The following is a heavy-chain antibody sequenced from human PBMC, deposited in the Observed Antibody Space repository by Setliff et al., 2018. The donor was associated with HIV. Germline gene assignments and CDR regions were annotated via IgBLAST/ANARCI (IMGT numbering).Heavy chain of an antibody. V-gene: IGHV4-34*01. J-gene: IGHJ4*02. Sequence: SETLSLTCAVYGGSFSGHYWSWIRQSPGKGLEWIGEINQSGSTNYNSSLKSRVTISVDTSQNQFSLNLTSVTAADTAVYYCVTVYYNFWSGYRGYFEYWGQGTQVTVSS. D-gene: IGHD3-3*01. CDR2: INQSGST. CDR3: VTVYYNFWSGYRGYFEY. CDR1: GGSFSGHY.